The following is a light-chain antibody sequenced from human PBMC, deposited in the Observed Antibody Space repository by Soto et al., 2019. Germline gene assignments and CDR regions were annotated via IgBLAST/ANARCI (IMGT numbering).Light chain of an antibody. CDR1: QSINFY. CDR2: AAS. Sequence: DIQMTQSPSSLSASVGDRVTITCRASQSINFYLNWYQHKPGKAPNLLIYAASTLRSGVPSRFSGSGSGTDFTLTISSLQPEDFATYYCQQSYTTPLTFGGGTKVEIK. V-gene: IGKV1-39*01. J-gene: IGKJ4*01. CDR3: QQSYTTPLT.